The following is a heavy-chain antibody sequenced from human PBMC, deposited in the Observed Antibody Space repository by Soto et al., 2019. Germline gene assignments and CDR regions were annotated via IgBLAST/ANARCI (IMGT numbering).Heavy chain of an antibody. CDR1: GYTFTSYD. V-gene: IGHV1-8*01. J-gene: IGHJ6*02. CDR3: ARKAVRYYYYYGVDV. D-gene: IGHD3-10*01. Sequence: QVQLVQSGAEVKKPGASVKVSCKASGYTFTSYDINWVRQATGQGLEWMGWMNPNSGNTGYAQKFQGRVTMTMNTSISTAYMELSSLRSEATAVYYCARKAVRYYYYYGVDVWGQGTTVTVSS. CDR2: MNPNSGNT.